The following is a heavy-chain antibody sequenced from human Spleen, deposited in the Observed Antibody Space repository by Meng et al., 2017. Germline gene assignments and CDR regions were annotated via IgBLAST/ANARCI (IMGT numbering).Heavy chain of an antibody. CDR1: GGSISSSSYY. CDR3: ARAPGYCSGGSCYSQISYYYGMDV. V-gene: IGHV4-39*07. CDR2: IYYSGST. Sequence: GSLRLSCTVSGGSISSSSYYWGWIRQPPGKGLEWIGSIYYSGSTYYNPSLKSRVTISVDTSKNQFSLKLSSVTAADTAVYYCARAPGYCSGGSCYSQISYYYGMDVWGQGTTVTVSS. D-gene: IGHD2-15*01. J-gene: IGHJ6*02.